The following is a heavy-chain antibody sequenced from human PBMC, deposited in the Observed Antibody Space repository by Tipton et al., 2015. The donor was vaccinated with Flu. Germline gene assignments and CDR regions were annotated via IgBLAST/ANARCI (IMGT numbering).Heavy chain of an antibody. V-gene: IGHV3-23*01. D-gene: IGHD2-15*01. CDR1: GFDISSYA. CDR2: ITSNTGRT. CDR3: AKDPKYHSSWYSLYNAFDI. Sequence: SLRLSCVASGFDISSYAMTWVRQAPGKGLEWVSTITSNTGRTFFADSVTGRFSISRDDSNNSLYLQLNNLRVDDTATYYCAKDPKYHSSWYSLYNAFDIWGRGTAVIVSS. J-gene: IGHJ3*02.